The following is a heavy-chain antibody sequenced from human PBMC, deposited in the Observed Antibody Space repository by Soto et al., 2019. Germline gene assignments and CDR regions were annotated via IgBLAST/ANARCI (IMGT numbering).Heavy chain of an antibody. Sequence: SETLSLTCTVSGGSISSGGYYWSWIRQHPGKGLEWIGYIYYSGSTYYNPSLKSRVTISVDTSKNQFSLKLSSVTAADTAVYYCARALRVFVDYWGQGTLVTVSS. V-gene: IGHV4-31*03. CDR2: IYYSGST. CDR1: GGSISSGGYY. J-gene: IGHJ4*02. CDR3: ARALRVFVDY. D-gene: IGHD3-16*01.